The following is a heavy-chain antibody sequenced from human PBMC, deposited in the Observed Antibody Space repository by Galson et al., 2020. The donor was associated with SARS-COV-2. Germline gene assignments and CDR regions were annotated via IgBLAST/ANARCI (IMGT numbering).Heavy chain of an antibody. J-gene: IGHJ6*02. D-gene: IGHD3-10*01. CDR3: ARQGAYGSGSYRVGYYYYGMDV. V-gene: IGHV3-23*01. CDR2: ISGSGDST. CDR1: GFTFSSYA. Sequence: GESLKISCAASGFTFSSYAMSWVRQAPGKGLEWVSGISGSGDSTYYADSVKGRFTISRDNSKNTLYLQMNSLRAEDTAVYYCARQGAYGSGSYRVGYYYYGMDVWGQGTTVTVSS.